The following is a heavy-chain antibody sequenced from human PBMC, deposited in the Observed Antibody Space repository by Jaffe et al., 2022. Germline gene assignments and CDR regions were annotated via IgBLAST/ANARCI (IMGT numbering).Heavy chain of an antibody. D-gene: IGHD3-10*01. Sequence: QVQLVESGGGVVQPGRSLRLSCAASGFTFSSYGMHWVRQAPGKGLEWVAVISYDGSNKYYADSVKGRFTISRDNSKNTLYLQMNSLRAEDTAVYYCAKDRGSIIGYGSGSYENAFDIWGQGTMVTVSS. CDR2: ISYDGSNK. CDR3: AKDRGSIIGYGSGSYENAFDI. J-gene: IGHJ3*02. V-gene: IGHV3-30*18. CDR1: GFTFSSYG.